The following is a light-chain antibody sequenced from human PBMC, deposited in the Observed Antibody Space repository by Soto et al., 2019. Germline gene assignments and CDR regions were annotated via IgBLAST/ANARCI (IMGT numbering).Light chain of an antibody. J-gene: IGLJ1*01. CDR2: EGS. CDR1: SSDVGSYNL. CDR3: CSYAGSSPS. V-gene: IGLV2-23*01. Sequence: QSHLTQPASVSFSPGQSITISCSGTSSDVGSYNLVSWYQQHPGKAPKLMIYEGSKRPSGVSNRFSGSKSGNTASLTISGLQAEDEADYYCCSYAGSSPSFGTGTKVTVL.